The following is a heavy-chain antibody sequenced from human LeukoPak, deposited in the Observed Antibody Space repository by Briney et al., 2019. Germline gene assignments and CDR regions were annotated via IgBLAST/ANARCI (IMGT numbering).Heavy chain of an antibody. V-gene: IGHV3-30*04. D-gene: IGHD3-16*01. Sequence: GGSLRLSCAASGFTFSSYAMHWVRQAPGKGLEWVAVISYDGSNKYYADSVKGRFTISRDNSKNTLYLQMNSLRAEDTAVYYCARDQSAYDYDFDYWGQGTLVTVSS. CDR2: ISYDGSNK. CDR3: ARDQSAYDYDFDY. CDR1: GFTFSSYA. J-gene: IGHJ4*02.